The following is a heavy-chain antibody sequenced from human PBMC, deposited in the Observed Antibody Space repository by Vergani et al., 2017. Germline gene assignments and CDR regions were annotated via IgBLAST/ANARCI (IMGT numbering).Heavy chain of an antibody. CDR2: ISYDGSNK. Sequence: QVQLVESGGGVVQPGRSLRLSCAASGFTFSSYAMHWVRQAPGKGLEWVAVISYDGSNKYYADSVKGRFTISRDNSKNTLYLQMNSLRAEDTAVYYCARVGLGIRSNAFDIWGQGTMVTVSS. CDR3: ARVGLGIRSNAFDI. V-gene: IGHV3-30*04. CDR1: GFTFSSYA. J-gene: IGHJ3*02. D-gene: IGHD7-27*01.